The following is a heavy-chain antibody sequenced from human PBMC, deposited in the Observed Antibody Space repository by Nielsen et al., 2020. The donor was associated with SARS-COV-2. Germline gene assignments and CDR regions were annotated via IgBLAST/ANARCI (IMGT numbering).Heavy chain of an antibody. V-gene: IGHV3-30-3*01. CDR1: GFTFSSYA. CDR2: ISYDGSNK. J-gene: IGHJ4*02. D-gene: IGHD6-6*01. CDR3: ARDQVGSSAGYFDH. Sequence: GGSLRLSCAASGFTFSSYAMHWVRQAPGKGLEWVAVISYDGSNKYYADSVKGRFTISRDNSKNTLYLQMNSLRAEDTAVYYCARDQVGSSAGYFDHWGQGTLVTVSS.